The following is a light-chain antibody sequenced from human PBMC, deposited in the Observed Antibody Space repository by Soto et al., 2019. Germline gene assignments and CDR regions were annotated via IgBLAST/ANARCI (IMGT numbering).Light chain of an antibody. CDR1: QSVNSN. CDR2: GAS. CDR3: QQYNNWPLT. Sequence: EIAMTQSPATLSVSPGERATLSCRASQSVNSNLAWYQQKPGQAPRLLIYGASTRATGIPARFSGSGSETEFTVTISSLQSEDFAVYYCQQYNNWPLTFGGGTKVEIK. J-gene: IGKJ4*01. V-gene: IGKV3-15*01.